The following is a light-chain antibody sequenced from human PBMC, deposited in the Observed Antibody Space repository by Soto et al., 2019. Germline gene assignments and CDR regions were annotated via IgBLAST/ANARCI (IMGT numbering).Light chain of an antibody. CDR3: EQYGSTALT. J-gene: IGKJ4*01. CDR1: QSVANNY. V-gene: IGKV3-20*01. Sequence: EIVLTQSPGTLSLSPGERATLSCRASQSVANNYLAWYQQKPGQAPRFLMYDASSRATGIPDRFSGSGSGTDCTLTISRLEPEDFAVYYCEQYGSTALTFVGGTMVEIK. CDR2: DAS.